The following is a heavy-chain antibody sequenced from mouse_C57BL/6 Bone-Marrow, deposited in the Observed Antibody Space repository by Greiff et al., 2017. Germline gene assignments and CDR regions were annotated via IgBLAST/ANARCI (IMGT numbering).Heavy chain of an antibody. CDR3: ARLECDGSSGDWYFDV. CDR1: GYTFTSYD. J-gene: IGHJ1*03. CDR2: IYPRDGST. Sequence: VQLQESGPELVKPGASVKLSCKASGYTFTSYDINWVKQRPGQGLAWIGWIYPRDGSTKYNEKFKGKATLTVDTSSSTAYMELHSLTSVDSAVYYCARLECDGSSGDWYFDVWGTGTTVTVSS. D-gene: IGHD1-1*01. V-gene: IGHV1-85*01.